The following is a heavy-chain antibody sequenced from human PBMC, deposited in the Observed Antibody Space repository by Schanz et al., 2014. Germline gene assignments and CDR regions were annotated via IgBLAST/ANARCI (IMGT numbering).Heavy chain of an antibody. D-gene: IGHD5-12*01. CDR3: ARKVVATIGGYYDN. J-gene: IGHJ4*02. V-gene: IGHV3-23*01. Sequence: EVQLLESGGGLVQPGGSLRLSCAASGFNFSDYAMCWVRQAPGKGLEWVSAISGGGGTTYYADSVKGRFTISRDNSKNLLYLQMNSLRAEDTAVYYCARKVVATIGGYYDNWGQGTLVIVSS. CDR1: GFNFSDYA. CDR2: ISGGGGTT.